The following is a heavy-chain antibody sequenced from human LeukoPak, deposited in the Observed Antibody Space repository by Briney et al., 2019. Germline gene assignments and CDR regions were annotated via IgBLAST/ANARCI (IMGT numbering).Heavy chain of an antibody. D-gene: IGHD6-13*01. CDR1: GGSFSGYY. CDR3: ARASGSSWYERRLHAYYYYMDV. J-gene: IGHJ6*03. Sequence: SETLSLTCAVYGGSFSGYYWSWIRQPPGKGLEWIGEINHSGSTNYNPSLKSRVTISVDTSKNQFSLNLSSVTAADTAVYSCARASGSSWYERRLHAYYYYMDVWGKGTTVTVSS. V-gene: IGHV4-34*01. CDR2: INHSGST.